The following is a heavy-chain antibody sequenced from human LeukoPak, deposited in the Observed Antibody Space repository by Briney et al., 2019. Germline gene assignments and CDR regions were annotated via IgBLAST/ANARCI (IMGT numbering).Heavy chain of an antibody. CDR3: ARAKHYDFWSGYQPDYYYGIDV. V-gene: IGHV1-18*01. D-gene: IGHD3-3*01. Sequence: GASVKVSCKASGYTFTSYGISWVRQAPGQGLEWMGWISAYNGNTNYAQKLQGRVTMTTDTSTSTAYMELRSLRSDDTAVYYCARAKHYDFWSGYQPDYYYGIDVWGQGTTVTVSS. CDR2: ISAYNGNT. J-gene: IGHJ6*02. CDR1: GYTFTSYG.